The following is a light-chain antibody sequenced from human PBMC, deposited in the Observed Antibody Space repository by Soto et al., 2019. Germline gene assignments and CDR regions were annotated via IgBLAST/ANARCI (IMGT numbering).Light chain of an antibody. CDR2: WAS. J-gene: IGKJ1*01. CDR1: QSISNH. Sequence: MQLTQSPSSLSASVGDRVIITCRASQSISNHLNWYQQKPGQSPKLLIYWASFRESGVPDRFSGSGSGTDFTLTISNLQAEDVAVYYCHQYLTNSWTFGQGTKVDIK. CDR3: HQYLTNSWT. V-gene: IGKV1-27*01.